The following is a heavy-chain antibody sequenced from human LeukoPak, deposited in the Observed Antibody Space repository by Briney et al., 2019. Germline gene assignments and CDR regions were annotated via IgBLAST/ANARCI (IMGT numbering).Heavy chain of an antibody. CDR2: IYTSGST. Sequence: SETLSLTCTASGGSISSGSYYWSWIRQPAGKGLEWIGRIYTSGSTNYNPSLKSRVTISVDTSKNQFSLKLSSVTAADTAVYYCARDSYDILTGVWYFDLWGRGTLVTVSS. CDR1: GGSISSGSYY. CDR3: ARDSYDILTGVWYFDL. D-gene: IGHD3-9*01. V-gene: IGHV4-61*02. J-gene: IGHJ2*01.